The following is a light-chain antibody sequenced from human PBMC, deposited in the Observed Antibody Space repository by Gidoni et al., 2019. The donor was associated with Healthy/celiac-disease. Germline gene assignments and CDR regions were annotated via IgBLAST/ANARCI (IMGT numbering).Light chain of an antibody. CDR3: QVWDSSSDHGV. CDR1: NIGSKS. CDR2: YDS. J-gene: IGLJ3*02. Sequence: YVLTQPPSVSVAPGKTARITCGGNNIGSKSVNWYQQKPGQAPVLVIYYDSDRPSGLPERFSGSNSGNTATLTISRVEAGDEADYYCQVWDSSSDHGVFGGGTKLTVL. V-gene: IGLV3-21*04.